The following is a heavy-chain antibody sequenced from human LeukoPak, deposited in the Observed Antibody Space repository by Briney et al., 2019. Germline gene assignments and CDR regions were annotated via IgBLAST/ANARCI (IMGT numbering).Heavy chain of an antibody. D-gene: IGHD5-24*01. J-gene: IGHJ4*02. CDR2: IFYSGST. CDR3: ASLSENRRDGYNYKGFDY. Sequence: ASETLSLTCTVSGGSISSSIYYWGWIRQPPGKGLEWIGSIFYSGSTYYNPSLKSRVTISVDTSKNQFSLKLSSMTAADTAVYYCASLSENRRDGYNYKGFDYWGQGTLVTVSS. CDR1: GGSISSSIYY. V-gene: IGHV4-39*01.